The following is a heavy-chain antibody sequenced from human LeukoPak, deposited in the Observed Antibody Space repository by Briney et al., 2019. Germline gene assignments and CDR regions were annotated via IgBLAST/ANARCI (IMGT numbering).Heavy chain of an antibody. V-gene: IGHV3-30*02. CDR2: IRYDGSNK. J-gene: IGHJ4*02. CDR3: TKDPTIFGVVILYYFDY. Sequence: GGSLRLSCAASGFTLSSYGMHWVRQAPGKGLEWVAFIRYDGSNKSYADSVKGRFTISRDNSKNTLYLQMNSLRAEDTAVYYCTKDPTIFGVVILYYFDYWGQGTLVTVSS. CDR1: GFTLSSYG. D-gene: IGHD3-3*01.